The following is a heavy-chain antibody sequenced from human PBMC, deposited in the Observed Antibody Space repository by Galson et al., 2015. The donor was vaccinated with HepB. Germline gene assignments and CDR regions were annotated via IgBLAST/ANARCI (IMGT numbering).Heavy chain of an antibody. CDR3: AREAVETEMARSLDY. Sequence: SVKVSCKASGYTFIGHFIHWVRQAPGQGLEWMGRINPNSGGTNYAQKFQGRVTLSRDTSISTAYMEVSRLTSDDTVVYYCAREAVETEMARSLDYWGQGTLVTVSS. J-gene: IGHJ4*02. CDR1: GYTFIGHF. D-gene: IGHD5-24*01. V-gene: IGHV1-2*05. CDR2: INPNSGGT.